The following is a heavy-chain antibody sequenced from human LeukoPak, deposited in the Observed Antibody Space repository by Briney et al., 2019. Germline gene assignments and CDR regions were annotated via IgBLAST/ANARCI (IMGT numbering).Heavy chain of an antibody. D-gene: IGHD1-1*01. CDR3: ARDPKSGTTNGFDY. J-gene: IGHJ4*02. CDR1: GVSFSGYY. V-gene: IGHV4-34*12. CDR2: IFYSGRT. Sequence: PSETLSLTCAVYGVSFSGYYWSWIRQPPGKGLEWIGSIFYSGRTYYNPSLKSRVTMSVDTSKNQFSLKLSSVTAADTAVYYCARDPKSGTTNGFDYWGQGTLVTVSS.